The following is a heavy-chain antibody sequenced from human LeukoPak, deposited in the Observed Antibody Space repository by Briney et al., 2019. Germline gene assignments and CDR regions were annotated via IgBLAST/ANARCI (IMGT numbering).Heavy chain of an antibody. CDR2: IYSGGTT. CDR3: ARDRLDYYYGMDV. CDR1: GFTVSSNY. J-gene: IGHJ6*02. D-gene: IGHD3-22*01. Sequence: GGSLRLSCAASGFTVSSNYMNWVRQAPGKGLEWVSIIYSGGTTYYADSVKGRFTISRDNSKNTLYLQMNGLRAEDTAVYYCARDRLDYYYGMDVWGQGTTVTVSS. V-gene: IGHV3-66*01.